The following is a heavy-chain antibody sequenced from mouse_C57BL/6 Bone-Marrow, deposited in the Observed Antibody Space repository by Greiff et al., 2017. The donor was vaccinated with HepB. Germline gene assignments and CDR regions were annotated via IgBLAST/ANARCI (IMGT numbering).Heavy chain of an antibody. CDR3: ARDYYGRWYFDV. J-gene: IGHJ1*03. V-gene: IGHV3-6*01. D-gene: IGHD1-1*01. CDR2: ISYDGSN. Sequence: VQLKESGPGLVKPSQSLSLTCSVPGYSITSGYYWNWIRQFPGNKLEWMGYISYDGSNNYNPSLKNRISITRDTSKNQFFLKLNSVTTEDTATYYCARDYYGRWYFDVWGTGTTVTVSS. CDR1: GYSITSGYY.